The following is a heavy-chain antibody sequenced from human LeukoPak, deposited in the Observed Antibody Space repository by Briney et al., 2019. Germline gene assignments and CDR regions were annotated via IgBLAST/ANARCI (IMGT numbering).Heavy chain of an antibody. V-gene: IGHV1-18*01. J-gene: IGHJ3*02. CDR3: ARHCSSTSCYLHDAFDI. CDR1: GGTFSSYA. CDR2: ISAYNGNT. Sequence: ASVKVSCKASGGTFSSYAISWVRQAPGQGLEWMGWISAYNGNTNYAQKLQGRVTMTTDTSTSTAYMELRSLRSDDTAVYYCARHCSSTSCYLHDAFDIWGQGTMVTVSS. D-gene: IGHD2-2*01.